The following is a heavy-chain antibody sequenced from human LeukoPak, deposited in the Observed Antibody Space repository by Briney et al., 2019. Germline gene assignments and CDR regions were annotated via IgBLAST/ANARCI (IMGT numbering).Heavy chain of an antibody. CDR2: IWEDGSKK. V-gene: IGHV3-33*01. J-gene: IGHJ5*02. D-gene: IGHD6-13*01. Sequence: GGSLRLSCAASGFTFSSYGMNWVRQAPGKGLEWVAVIWEDGSKKSYADSVKGRFTISRDNSKKTLYLQINSLRAEDTAVYYCARPRGAAAGTFGFDPWGQGTLVTVSS. CDR1: GFTFSSYG. CDR3: ARPRGAAAGTFGFDP.